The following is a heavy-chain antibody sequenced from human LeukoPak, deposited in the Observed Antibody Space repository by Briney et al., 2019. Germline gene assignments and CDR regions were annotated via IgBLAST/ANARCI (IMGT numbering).Heavy chain of an antibody. CDR3: ARARSGATIFDY. J-gene: IGHJ4*02. CDR2: INHSGST. Sequence: SQTLSLTCAVYGGSFSGYYWSWIRQPPGRGLEWIGEINHSGSTNYKASLKSRVTISVDTSKNQFSLKLSSVTAADTAVYYCARARSGATIFDYWGQGTLVTVSS. V-gene: IGHV4-34*01. D-gene: IGHD1-26*01. CDR1: GGSFSGYY.